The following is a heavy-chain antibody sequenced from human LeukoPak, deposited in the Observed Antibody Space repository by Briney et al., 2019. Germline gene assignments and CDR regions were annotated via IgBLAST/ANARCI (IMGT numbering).Heavy chain of an antibody. Sequence: PSETLSLTCAVYGGSFSGYYWSWIRQPPGKGLEGIGEINHSGSTNYNPSLKSRVTISVDTSKNQFSLKLSSVTAADTAVYYCARDSYYYGSGSYYNVSFDYWGQGTVVTVSS. CDR3: ARDSYYYGSGSYYNVSFDY. D-gene: IGHD3-10*01. J-gene: IGHJ4*02. CDR1: GGSFSGYY. V-gene: IGHV4-34*01. CDR2: INHSGST.